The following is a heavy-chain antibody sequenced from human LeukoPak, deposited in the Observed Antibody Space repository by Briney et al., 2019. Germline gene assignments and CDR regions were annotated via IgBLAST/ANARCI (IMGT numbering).Heavy chain of an antibody. CDR3: ARMYQPRLYPENWFDL. J-gene: IGHJ5*02. Sequence: ASVKVSCKASGYTFTSYDINWVRQATGQGLEWMGWMNPNSGKTGYARKFQGRVTITRNTSISTAYMEVSSLRSEDTAVYYCARMYQPRLYPENWFDLWGQGTLVTVSS. CDR1: GYTFTSYD. CDR2: MNPNSGKT. D-gene: IGHD1-14*01. V-gene: IGHV1-8*03.